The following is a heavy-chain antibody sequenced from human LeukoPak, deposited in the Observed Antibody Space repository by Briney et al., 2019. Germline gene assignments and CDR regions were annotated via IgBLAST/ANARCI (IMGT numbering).Heavy chain of an antibody. CDR3: AGDLFPEYCTNGVCYSWAFDI. D-gene: IGHD2-8*01. Sequence: GGSLRLSCAASGFTFSSYSMNWVRQAPGKGLEWVSSISSSSSYIYYADSVKGRFTISRDNAKNSLYLQMNSLRAEDTAVYYCAGDLFPEYCTNGVCYSWAFDIWGQGTMVTVSS. V-gene: IGHV3-21*01. CDR2: ISSSSSYI. CDR1: GFTFSSYS. J-gene: IGHJ3*02.